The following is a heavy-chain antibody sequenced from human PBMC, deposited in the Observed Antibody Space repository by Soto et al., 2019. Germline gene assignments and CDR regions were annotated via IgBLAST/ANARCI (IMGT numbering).Heavy chain of an antibody. Sequence: QVQLVQSGPEMRKPGSSVKVSCKASGGTFSSYVISWVRQASGHGLEWKGGIITTLETAQNEQKFQGRVTIAADEYTRTVYIELSSLRPEYAALYFCSKAVPDYGVCGGRCSTSIRAYGMHGWGQGTPVTV. CDR1: GGTFSSYV. D-gene: IGHD4-17*01. V-gene: IGHV1-69*19. CDR3: SKAVPDYGVCGGRCSTSIRAYGMHG. J-gene: IGHJ6*02. CDR2: IITTLETA.